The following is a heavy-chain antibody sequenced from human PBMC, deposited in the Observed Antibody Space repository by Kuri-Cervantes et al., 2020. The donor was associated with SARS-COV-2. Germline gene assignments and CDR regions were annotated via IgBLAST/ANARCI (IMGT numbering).Heavy chain of an antibody. CDR3: ARDIKGKTAAGTVFYYYYYGMDV. J-gene: IGHJ6*02. V-gene: IGHV3-33*07. CDR1: GFTVSRDY. D-gene: IGHD6-13*01. Sequence: GGSLRLSCATSGFTVSRDYMSWVRQAPGKGLEWVAVIWYDGSNKYYADSVKGRFTISRDNSKNTLYLQMNSLRAEDTAVYYCARDIKGKTAAGTVFYYYYYGMDVWGQGTTVTVSS. CDR2: IWYDGSNK.